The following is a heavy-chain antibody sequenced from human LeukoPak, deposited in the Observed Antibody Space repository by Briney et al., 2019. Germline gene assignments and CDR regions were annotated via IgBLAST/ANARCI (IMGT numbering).Heavy chain of an antibody. CDR3: ARGSFHGYSYGGLGY. D-gene: IGHD5-18*01. Sequence: ASVKVSCKASGYTFTSYYMHWVRQAPGQGLEWMGIINPSGGSTGYAQKFQGRVTMTRDTSTSTVYMELSSLRSEDTAVYYCARGSFHGYSYGGLGYWGQGTLVTVSS. V-gene: IGHV1-46*01. CDR2: INPSGGST. J-gene: IGHJ4*02. CDR1: GYTFTSYY.